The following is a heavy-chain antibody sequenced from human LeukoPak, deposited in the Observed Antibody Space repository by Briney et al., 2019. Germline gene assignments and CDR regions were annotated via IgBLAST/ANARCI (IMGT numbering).Heavy chain of an antibody. CDR3: ARGTNDDSSGYYFDY. D-gene: IGHD3-22*01. CDR1: GYTFAGYY. V-gene: IGHV1-2*02. J-gene: IGHJ4*02. Sequence: ASVKVSCKASGYTFAGYYMHWVRQAPGQVLEWMGWINPNSGGTNYAQKFQGRVTMTRDTSISTAYMELSRLRSDDTAVYYCARGTNDDSSGYYFDYWGQGTLVTVSS. CDR2: INPNSGGT.